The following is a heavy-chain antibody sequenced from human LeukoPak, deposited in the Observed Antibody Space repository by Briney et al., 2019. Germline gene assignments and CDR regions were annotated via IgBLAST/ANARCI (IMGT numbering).Heavy chain of an antibody. CDR3: APRGDIEHSYGYGKWFDP. J-gene: IGHJ5*02. CDR2: INHSGST. D-gene: IGHD5-18*01. CDR1: GGSFSGYC. Sequence: SETLSLTCAVYGGSFSGYCWSWIRQPPGKGLEWIGEINHSGSTNYNASLKSRVTISVDTSKNQFSLRLSSVTAADTAMYYCAPRGDIEHSYGYGKWFDPWGQGTRVTVSS. V-gene: IGHV4-34*01.